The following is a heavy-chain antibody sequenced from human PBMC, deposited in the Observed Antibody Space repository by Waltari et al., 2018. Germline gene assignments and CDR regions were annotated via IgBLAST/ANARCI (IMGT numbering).Heavy chain of an antibody. CDR2: INSGGNT. V-gene: IGHV3-23*01. J-gene: IGHJ4*02. CDR1: GFTFSRHA. CDR3: AKGLEDFGSGYHYYFDY. Sequence: EVQLLESGGGLVQPGGSLRLSCAASGFTFSRHAMTWVRQAPGKGLEWVSGINSGGNTHYADSVKGRFTVSRDNSKNALYLQINILRAEDTAIYFCAKGLEDFGSGYHYYFDYWGQGTLVTVSS. D-gene: IGHD3-3*01.